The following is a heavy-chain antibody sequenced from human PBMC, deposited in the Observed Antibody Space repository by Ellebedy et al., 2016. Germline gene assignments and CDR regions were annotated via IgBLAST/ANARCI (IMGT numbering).Heavy chain of an antibody. J-gene: IGHJ3*01. CDR1: GGSVSSDY. D-gene: IGHD6-19*01. V-gene: IGHV4-59*02. Sequence: SETLSLTCNVSGGSVSSDYWNWIRRPPGKGLEWIGYVFHTWTTNSNPSLKSRVTMSVDTSKSQFSLRLTSVTAADTAVYYCAKWNGGWYAFEVWGQGTMVTVSS. CDR3: AKWNGGWYAFEV. CDR2: VFHTWTT.